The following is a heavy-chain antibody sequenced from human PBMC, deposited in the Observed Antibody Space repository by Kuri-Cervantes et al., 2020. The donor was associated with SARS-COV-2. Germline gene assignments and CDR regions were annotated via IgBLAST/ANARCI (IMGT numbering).Heavy chain of an antibody. D-gene: IGHD3-3*01. CDR1: GFTFSSYW. CDR3: TTERSYYDFWSGYFGYFDY. J-gene: IGHJ4*02. Sequence: GESLKISCAASGFTFSSYWMHWVRQAPGKGLVWVSRINSDGSSTSYADSVKGRFTISRDNAKNTLYLQMNSLRAEDTAVYYCTTERSYYDFWSGYFGYFDYWGQGTLVTVSS. CDR2: INSDGSST. V-gene: IGHV3-74*01.